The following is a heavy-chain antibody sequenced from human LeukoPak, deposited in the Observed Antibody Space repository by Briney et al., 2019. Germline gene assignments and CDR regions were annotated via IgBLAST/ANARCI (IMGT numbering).Heavy chain of an antibody. J-gene: IGHJ4*02. Sequence: GGSLRLSCAASGFTFSSYSMNWVRQAPGKGLEWVSSISSSSSYIYYADSVKGRFTISRDNAKNSLYLQMNSLRAEDTAVYYCARESMAGNRDFDYWGQGTLVTVSS. V-gene: IGHV3-21*01. CDR2: ISSSSSYI. CDR3: ARESMAGNRDFDY. CDR1: GFTFSSYS. D-gene: IGHD5-24*01.